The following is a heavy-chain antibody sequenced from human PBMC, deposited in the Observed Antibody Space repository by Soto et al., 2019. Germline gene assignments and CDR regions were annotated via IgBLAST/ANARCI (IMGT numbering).Heavy chain of an antibody. J-gene: IGHJ4*02. CDR3: ARTGGDSSSWGWGSGNYYFDY. V-gene: IGHV3-66*01. D-gene: IGHD6-13*01. CDR2: IYSGGST. CDR1: GFTVSSNY. Sequence: GGSLRLSCAASGFTVSSNYMSWVRQAPGKGLEWVSVIYSGGSTYYADSVKGRFTISRDNSKNTLYLQMNSLRAEDTAGYYCARTGGDSSSWGWGSGNYYFDYWGQGTLVTVSS.